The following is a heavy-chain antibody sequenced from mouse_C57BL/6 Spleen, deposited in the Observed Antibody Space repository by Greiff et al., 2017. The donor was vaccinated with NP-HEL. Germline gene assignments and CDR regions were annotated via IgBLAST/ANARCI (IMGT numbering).Heavy chain of an antibody. V-gene: IGHV2-9-1*01. Sequence: QVQLKESGPGLVAPSQSLSITCTVSGFSLTSYAISWVRQPPGKGLEWLGVIWTGGGTTYNSALKSRLSISKDNTKSQVFLKMNSLQTDDTARYYCARMSSPYYFDCWGQGTTLTVSS. J-gene: IGHJ2*01. CDR1: GFSLTSYA. CDR2: IWTGGGT. CDR3: ARMSSPYYFDC.